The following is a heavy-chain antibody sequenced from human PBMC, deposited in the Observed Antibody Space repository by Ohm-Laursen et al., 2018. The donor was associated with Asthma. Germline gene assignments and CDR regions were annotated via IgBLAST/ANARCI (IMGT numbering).Heavy chain of an antibody. CDR2: VIPILGTT. Sequence: SVKVSCKSLGGTFNTYVIGWVRQAPGQGLEWMGGVIPILGTTNYAQNFQGRITITADESTSTAYMDLSSLRSEDTAVYYCARGGYSGYDLYYAMDVWGQGTTVTVSS. V-gene: IGHV1-69*13. J-gene: IGHJ6*02. CDR3: ARGGYSGYDLYYAMDV. CDR1: GGTFNTYV. D-gene: IGHD5-12*01.